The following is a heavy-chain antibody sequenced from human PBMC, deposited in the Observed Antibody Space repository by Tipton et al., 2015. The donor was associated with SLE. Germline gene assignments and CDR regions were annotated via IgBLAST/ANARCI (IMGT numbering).Heavy chain of an antibody. J-gene: IGHJ4*02. CDR2: IYLSGLT. Sequence: LRLSCTVSGHSISNGDYYWSWIRPLPGKGLEWIGYIYLSGLTSYNPSLNNRVSISVDTSNSQFSLKLSSVTAADTAIYYCASVDDTVTTHFEHWGQGTLVTVSS. V-gene: IGHV4-31*03. D-gene: IGHD4-17*01. CDR3: ASVDDTVTTHFEH. CDR1: GHSISNGDYY.